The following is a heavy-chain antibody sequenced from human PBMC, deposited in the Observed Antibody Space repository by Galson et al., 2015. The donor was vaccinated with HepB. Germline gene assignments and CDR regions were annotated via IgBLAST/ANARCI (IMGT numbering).Heavy chain of an antibody. J-gene: IGHJ6*02. CDR3: ARSDDDYGDYYYGMDV. CDR1: GFTFSSYA. Sequence: SLRLSCAASGFTFSSYAMHWVRQAPGKGLEWVAVISYDGSNKYYADSVKGRFTISRDNSKNTLYLQMNSLRAEDTAVYYCARSDDDYGDYYYGMDVWGQGTTVTVSS. V-gene: IGHV3-30*04. CDR2: ISYDGSNK. D-gene: IGHD4-17*01.